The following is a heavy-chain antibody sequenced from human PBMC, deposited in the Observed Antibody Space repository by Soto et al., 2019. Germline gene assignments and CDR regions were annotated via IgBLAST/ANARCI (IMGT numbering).Heavy chain of an antibody. CDR2: IYYSGST. CDR1: GGFISSGGYY. CDR3: GRDGYDIQTYLLDY. J-gene: IGHJ4*02. V-gene: IGHV4-31*03. D-gene: IGHD3-9*01. Sequence: PSEKLSLSCTVSGGFISSGGYYWSWIRQHPGKGLEWIGYIYYSGSTYYNRSLKSRVTISVDTSKNQFSLKLSSVTAADTAVYYCGRDGYDIQTYLLDYWSQG.